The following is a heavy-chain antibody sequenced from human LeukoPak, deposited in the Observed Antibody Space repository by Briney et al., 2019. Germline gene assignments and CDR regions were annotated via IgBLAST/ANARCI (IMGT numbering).Heavy chain of an antibody. CDR2: IYSGGST. J-gene: IGHJ4*02. CDR3: ARDGPHYYDSSGYLFDY. CDR1: GFPVSSNY. V-gene: IGHV3-53*01. Sequence: GESLRLSCAASGFPVSSNYMRWVPRAPAKGVGMVSPIYSGGSTYYADSGKGRFTISRDNSKNTLYLQMNSLRAEDTAGDYCARDGPHYYDSSGYLFDYWGQGTLVTVSS. D-gene: IGHD3-22*01.